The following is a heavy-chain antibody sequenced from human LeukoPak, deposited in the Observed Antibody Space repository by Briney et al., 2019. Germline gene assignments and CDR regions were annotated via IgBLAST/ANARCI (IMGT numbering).Heavy chain of an antibody. Sequence: SETLSLTCTVSDDSISDYYRGWIRQPPGKGLEWIGYFHNSGTSTYNPSLKSRVTISADTSKNQFSLKLSSVTAADTAVYYCARHMRKDIVVVPAAMGGWFDPWGQGTLVTVSS. J-gene: IGHJ5*02. V-gene: IGHV4-59*08. CDR3: ARHMRKDIVVVPAAMGGWFDP. CDR1: DDSISDYY. D-gene: IGHD2-2*01. CDR2: FHNSGTS.